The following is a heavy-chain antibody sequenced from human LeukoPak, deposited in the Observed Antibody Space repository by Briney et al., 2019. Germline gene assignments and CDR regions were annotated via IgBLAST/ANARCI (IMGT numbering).Heavy chain of an antibody. Sequence: SETLSLTCAVYGGSFSGYYWSWIRQHPGKGLEWIGYIYYSGSTYYNPSLKSRVTISVDTSKNQFSLKLSSVTAADTAVYYCARGVAAAGRGFDPWGQGTLVTVSS. CDR3: ARGVAAAGRGFDP. J-gene: IGHJ5*02. CDR1: GGSFSGYY. CDR2: IYYSGST. D-gene: IGHD6-13*01. V-gene: IGHV4-31*11.